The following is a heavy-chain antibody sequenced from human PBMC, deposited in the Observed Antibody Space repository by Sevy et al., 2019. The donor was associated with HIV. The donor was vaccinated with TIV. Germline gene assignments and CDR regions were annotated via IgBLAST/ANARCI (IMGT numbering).Heavy chain of an antibody. D-gene: IGHD3-22*01. V-gene: IGHV3-15*01. CDR2: IKSNTDGGTT. J-gene: IGHJ6*02. Sequence: GGYLRLSCAASGFTFSNAWMSWVRQAPGKGLEWVGRIKSNTDGGTTEYAAPVKGRLTISRDDSKNTLYLQMNSLKTEDTAAYHCTTDVSCGYYYGYYYYGMDVWGQGTTVYVSS. CDR3: TTDVSCGYYYGYYYYGMDV. CDR1: GFTFSNAW.